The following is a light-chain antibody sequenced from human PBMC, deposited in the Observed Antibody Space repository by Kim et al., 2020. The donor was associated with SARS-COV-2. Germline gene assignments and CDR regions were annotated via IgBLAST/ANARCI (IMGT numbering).Light chain of an antibody. J-gene: IGKJ2*01. Sequence: EIVLTQSPGTLSLSPGEGDTVSCRASQTVSSNLLAWYQQKPGQAPRLLIYATSRRATGIPDRFSASGSGTEFTLTINRLEPEDLAIYFCQQYGTSPPTFGQGTKLEI. CDR3: QQYGTSPPT. CDR2: ATS. V-gene: IGKV3-20*01. CDR1: QTVSSNL.